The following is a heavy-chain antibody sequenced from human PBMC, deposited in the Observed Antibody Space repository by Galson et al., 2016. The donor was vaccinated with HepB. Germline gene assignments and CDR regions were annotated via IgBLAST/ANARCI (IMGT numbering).Heavy chain of an antibody. Sequence: SVKVSCKASGYTFTSYYMHWVRQAPGRGLEWMGIIYPSRGDANYAQNFQGRVTMTRDTSTSTVYMELSSLRSEDTAVYYCTRELEGGYFDYWGQGTLVTVSS. D-gene: IGHD2/OR15-2a*01. CDR2: IYPSRGDA. CDR1: GYTFTSYY. V-gene: IGHV1-46*01. CDR3: TRELEGGYFDY. J-gene: IGHJ4*02.